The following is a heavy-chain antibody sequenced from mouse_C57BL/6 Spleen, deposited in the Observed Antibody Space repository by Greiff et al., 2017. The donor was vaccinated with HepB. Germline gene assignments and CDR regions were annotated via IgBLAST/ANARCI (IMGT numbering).Heavy chain of an antibody. CDR1: GFTFSSYA. Sequence: EVQRVESGGGLVKPGGSLKLSCAASGFTFSSYAMSWVRQTPEKRLEWVATISDGGSYTYYPDNVKGRFTISRDNAKNNLYLQMSHLKSEDTAMYYCARDYYGSSYVFDYWGQGTTLTVSS. CDR2: ISDGGSYT. V-gene: IGHV5-4*01. CDR3: ARDYYGSSYVFDY. J-gene: IGHJ2*01. D-gene: IGHD1-1*01.